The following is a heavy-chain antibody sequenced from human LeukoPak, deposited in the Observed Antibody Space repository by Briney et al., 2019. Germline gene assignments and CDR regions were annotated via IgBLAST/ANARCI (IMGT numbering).Heavy chain of an antibody. CDR1: GGSISSYY. CDR2: IYYSGST. CDR3: ARGRYYDSSGYWPDAFDI. V-gene: IGHV4-59*01. D-gene: IGHD3-22*01. J-gene: IGHJ3*02. Sequence: PSETLSLTCTVSGGSISSYYWSWIRQPPGKGLEWIGYIYYSGSTNYNPSLKSRVTISVDTSKNQFSLKLSSVTAADTAVYYCARGRYYDSSGYWPDAFDIWGQGTMVTVSS.